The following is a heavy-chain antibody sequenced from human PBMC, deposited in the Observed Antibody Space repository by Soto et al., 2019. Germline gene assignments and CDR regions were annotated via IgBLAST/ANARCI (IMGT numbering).Heavy chain of an antibody. J-gene: IGHJ5*02. V-gene: IGHV1-2*04. Sequence: QVHLVQSGPETRTPGASVKVSCKASGYTFIGYYIHWIRQAPGQGLEWMGYINPQTGAPTYAQKFKGSVTITRDTTLRTAYMELKTLTSNDTAVYYCAKARGISSARLITWFDPWGQGILVSVSS. CDR3: AKARGISSARLITWFDP. D-gene: IGHD2-2*01. CDR1: GYTFIGYY. CDR2: INPQTGAP.